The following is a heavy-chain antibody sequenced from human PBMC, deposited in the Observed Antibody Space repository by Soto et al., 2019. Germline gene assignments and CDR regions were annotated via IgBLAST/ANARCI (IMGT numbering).Heavy chain of an antibody. CDR2: MSNDGSNK. Sequence: GGSLRLSCVASGFTFSGYGMHWVRQAPGKGLEWVAVMSNDGSNKYYADSVKGRFTISRDNSKNMLYLQMNSLRTEDTAVYYCAKGSSSVYYYYYGINVWGQGTTVTVSS. J-gene: IGHJ6*02. V-gene: IGHV3-30*18. D-gene: IGHD6-6*01. CDR3: AKGSSSVYYYYYGINV. CDR1: GFTFSGYG.